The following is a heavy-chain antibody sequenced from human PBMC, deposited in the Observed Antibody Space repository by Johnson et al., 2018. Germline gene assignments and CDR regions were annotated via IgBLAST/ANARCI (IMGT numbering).Heavy chain of an antibody. CDR2: IKSKTDGGTT. CDR3: TTDRAIAPTVVTRFYFYYYMDV. Sequence: VQLVQSGGGLVKPGGSLRLSCAASGFTFSNAWMNWVRQAPGKGLEWVGRIKSKTDGGTTDYAAPVKGRFTISRDDSKNTLYLQMNSLKTEDTAVYYCTTDRAIAPTVVTRFYFYYYMDVWGKGTTVTVSS. J-gene: IGHJ6*03. CDR1: GFTFSNAW. V-gene: IGHV3-15*07. D-gene: IGHD4-23*01.